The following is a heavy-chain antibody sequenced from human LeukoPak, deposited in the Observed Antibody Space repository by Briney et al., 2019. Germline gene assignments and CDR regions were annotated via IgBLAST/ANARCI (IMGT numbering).Heavy chain of an antibody. J-gene: IGHJ4*02. Sequence: GGSLRLSCAASGFTFSAYAMSWVRQAPGKGLEWVSAISEDGGARLYADSVKGRFTISRDNSENTVSLQVNSLRAGDTAVYFCAKESLPHRGYYFDSWGRGALITVSS. CDR1: GFTFSAYA. D-gene: IGHD3-22*01. CDR3: AKESLPHRGYYFDS. CDR2: ISEDGGAR. V-gene: IGHV3-23*01.